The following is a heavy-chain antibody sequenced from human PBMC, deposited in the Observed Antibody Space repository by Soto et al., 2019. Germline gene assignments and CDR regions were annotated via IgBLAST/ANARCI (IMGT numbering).Heavy chain of an antibody. Sequence: GASVKVSCKASGYTFTSYYMHWVRQAPGQGLEWMGIINPSGGSTSYAQKFQGRVTMTRDTSTSTVYMELSSLRSEDTAVYYCARSGPRGPYGDYVADYWGQGTLVTVPQ. CDR2: INPSGGST. D-gene: IGHD4-17*01. CDR1: GYTFTSYY. CDR3: ARSGPRGPYGDYVADY. V-gene: IGHV1-46*03. J-gene: IGHJ4*02.